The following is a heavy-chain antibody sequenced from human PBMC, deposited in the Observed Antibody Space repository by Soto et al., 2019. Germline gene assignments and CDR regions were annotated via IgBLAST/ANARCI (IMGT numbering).Heavy chain of an antibody. Sequence: QVQLVQSGAEVKKPGSSVKVSCKASGGTFSSYAISWVRQAPGQGLEWMGGIIPIFGTANYARKFQGRVTLTADESTSTAYMELSSLRSEDTAVYYCARGTRRPVVPAAIVYDGMDVWGQGTTVTVSS. CDR3: ARGTRRPVVPAAIVYDGMDV. CDR1: GGTFSSYA. J-gene: IGHJ6*02. V-gene: IGHV1-69*01. CDR2: IIPIFGTA. D-gene: IGHD2-2*01.